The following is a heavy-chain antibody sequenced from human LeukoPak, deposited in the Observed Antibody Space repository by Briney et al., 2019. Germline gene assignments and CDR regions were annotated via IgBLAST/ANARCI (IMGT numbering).Heavy chain of an antibody. J-gene: IGHJ6*02. CDR2: MFYSGST. D-gene: IGHD2-21*01. V-gene: IGHV4-39*01. CDR3: ARRPYSHYGMDA. CDR1: GGSISCSSSY. Sequence: SETLSLTCTVSGGSISCSSSYWSWIRQPPGKGLEWIGSMFYSGSTYYNPSLKSRITISVDTSNNQFSLKMSSVTAADTAAYYCARRPYSHYGMDAWGQGTTVTVSS.